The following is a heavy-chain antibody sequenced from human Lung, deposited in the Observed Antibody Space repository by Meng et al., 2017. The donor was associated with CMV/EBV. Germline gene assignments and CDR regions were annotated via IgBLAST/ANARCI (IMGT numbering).Heavy chain of an antibody. D-gene: IGHD6-13*01. CDR3: ARDWEGSWAVFDY. J-gene: IGHJ4*02. V-gene: IGHV1-2*04. CDR1: GYTSTGYY. Sequence: GQGGAGVNKPGARGKASCKASGYTSTGYYMHWGRQGPGQGVEWMGWINPNSGGTNYAQKFQGWATMTRDTSISTAYMELSRLRSDDTAVYYCARDWEGSWAVFDYWGQGTLVTVSS. CDR2: INPNSGGT.